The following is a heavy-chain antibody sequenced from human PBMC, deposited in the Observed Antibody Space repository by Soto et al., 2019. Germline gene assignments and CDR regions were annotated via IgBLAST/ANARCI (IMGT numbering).Heavy chain of an antibody. D-gene: IGHD5-18*01. CDR3: ARGDGYIYGNTFDS. CDR2: ISYDGSSK. Sequence: QVQLEESGGGVVQPGRSLRLSCAASGFTFSSYAMHWVRQAPGKGLEWVAFISYDGSSKYYADSVTGRFTISRDNSRNTLYLQMNSLRAEDTAVYYCARGDGYIYGNTFDSWGQGTLVTDSS. V-gene: IGHV3-30-3*01. J-gene: IGHJ4*02. CDR1: GFTFSSYA.